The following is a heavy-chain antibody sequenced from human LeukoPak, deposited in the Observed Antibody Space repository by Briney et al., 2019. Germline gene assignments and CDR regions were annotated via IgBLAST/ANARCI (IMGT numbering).Heavy chain of an antibody. CDR3: ARATYLYDSSGYPVDY. V-gene: IGHV5-51*01. CDR2: IFPGDSET. Sequence: GESLKISCKGSGYTFTTYWIAWVRQMPGKGLEWMGIIFPGDSETRYSPSFQGQVTISVDKSINTAYLQWSSLKASDTAMYYCARATYLYDSSGYPVDYWGQGTLVTVSS. D-gene: IGHD3-22*01. J-gene: IGHJ4*02. CDR1: GYTFTTYW.